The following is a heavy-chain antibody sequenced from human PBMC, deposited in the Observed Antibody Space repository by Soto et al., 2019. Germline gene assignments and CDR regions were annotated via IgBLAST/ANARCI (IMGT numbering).Heavy chain of an antibody. CDR3: ARSPQSHFDD. CDR1: GFTFSSYS. V-gene: IGHV3-48*02. Sequence: GGSLRLSCAASGFTFSSYSMSWVRQAPGKGLEWVSYVSSASSTLYYADSVKGRFTISRDNAKDSLYLQMNGLRDEDTAVYFCARSPQSHFDDWGQGTLVTVSS. J-gene: IGHJ4*02. CDR2: VSSASSTL.